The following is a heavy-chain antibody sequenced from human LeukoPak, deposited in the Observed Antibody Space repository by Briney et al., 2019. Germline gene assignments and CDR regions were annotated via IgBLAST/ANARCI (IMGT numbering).Heavy chain of an antibody. Sequence: GGSLRLSCAASGFAFNKFGMHWVRQAPGKGLEWVAFIRYDGTNQRYTDSVKGRFTISRDNSKNTLYLQMGSLRVDDTAVYYCAPPDIRRGYNFGYGVDGFDIWGQGKTVTVSS. V-gene: IGHV3-30*02. J-gene: IGHJ3*02. CDR2: IRYDGTNQ. CDR1: GFAFNKFG. D-gene: IGHD1-1*01. CDR3: APPDIRRGYNFGYGVDGFDI.